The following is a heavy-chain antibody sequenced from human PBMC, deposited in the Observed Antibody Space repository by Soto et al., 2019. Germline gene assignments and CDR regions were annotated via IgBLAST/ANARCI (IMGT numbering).Heavy chain of an antibody. J-gene: IGHJ5*02. D-gene: IGHD3-10*01. V-gene: IGHV3-33*01. CDR1: GFTFSSYG. CDR2: IWYDGSNK. Sequence: LRLSCAASGFTFSSYGMHWVRQAPGKGLEWVAVIWYDGSNKYYADSVKGRFTISRDNSKNTLYLQMNSLRAEDTAVYYCARGRRGMVRGVENWFDPWGQGTLVTVSS. CDR3: ARGRRGMVRGVENWFDP.